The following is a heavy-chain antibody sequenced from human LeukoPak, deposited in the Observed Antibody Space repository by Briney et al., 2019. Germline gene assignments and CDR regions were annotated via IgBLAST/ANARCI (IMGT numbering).Heavy chain of an antibody. V-gene: IGHV4-39*07. CDR1: GGSISSSSHY. CDR3: EREDTGGLDY. Sequence: SENLSLNCSVFGGSISSSSHYWHWIRQPPGEGLEWIGSIYYSGSTHYNPSLKSRVTISVDTSTNQFSLKLISVTAADTAVYYCEREDTGGLDYWGQGILVTVSP. CDR2: IYYSGST. D-gene: IGHD2-8*02. J-gene: IGHJ4*02.